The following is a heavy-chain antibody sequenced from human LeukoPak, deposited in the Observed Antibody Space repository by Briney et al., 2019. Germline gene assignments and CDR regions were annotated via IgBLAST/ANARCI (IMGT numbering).Heavy chain of an antibody. CDR3: ALIGDHAWFDP. D-gene: IGHD3-10*01. CDR2: MNPNSGNT. J-gene: IGHJ5*02. V-gene: IGHV1-8*01. Sequence: ASVKVSCKASGYTFTSYDINWVRQATGQGLERMGWMNPNSGNTGYAQKFQGRLTMTRDTSITTAYMELSTLRSDDTAVYYCALIGDHAWFDPWGQGTLVTVSS. CDR1: GYTFTSYD.